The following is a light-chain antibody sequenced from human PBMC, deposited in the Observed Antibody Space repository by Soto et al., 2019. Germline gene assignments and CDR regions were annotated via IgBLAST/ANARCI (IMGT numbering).Light chain of an antibody. V-gene: IGKV3-20*01. J-gene: IGKJ3*01. CDR2: GAS. CDR1: QSVSGY. Sequence: EIVLTQSPGTLSLSPGESATLSCRASQSVSGYLAWDQRKPGQSPRLLIYGASNRATGIPTRFSGTGSGTDFTLTISSLEPDDFGVYYCQQYGNSPLFSFGPGTKVDRK. CDR3: QQYGNSPLFS.